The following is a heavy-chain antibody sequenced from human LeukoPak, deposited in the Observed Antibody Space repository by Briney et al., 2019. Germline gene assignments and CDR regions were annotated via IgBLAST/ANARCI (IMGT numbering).Heavy chain of an antibody. D-gene: IGHD2-21*01. CDR3: ARGSNCGGDCYHFDY. CDR2: INPNSGGT. Sequence: ASVKVSCKAFGYTFTGYYVHWVRQAPGQGLEWMGWINPNSGGTNYAQKFQGRVTMTRDTSINTAYMELSRLRSDDTAVYYCARGSNCGGDCYHFDYWGQGTLVTVSS. V-gene: IGHV1-2*02. CDR1: GYTFTGYY. J-gene: IGHJ4*02.